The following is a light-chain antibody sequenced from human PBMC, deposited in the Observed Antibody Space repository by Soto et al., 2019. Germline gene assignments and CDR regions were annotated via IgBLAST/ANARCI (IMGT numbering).Light chain of an antibody. CDR2: DAS. CDR1: QSIRSY. CDR3: QQRSNWLLT. V-gene: IGKV1-39*01. J-gene: IGKJ4*01. Sequence: DIQLTQSPSSLSASVGDKVTITCRASQSIRSYLNWVQQKPGKAPKLLIYDASSLQTGVPSRFSGSGSGTDFSLTISSLQPEDFAVYYCQQRSNWLLTLGGGTKVDIK.